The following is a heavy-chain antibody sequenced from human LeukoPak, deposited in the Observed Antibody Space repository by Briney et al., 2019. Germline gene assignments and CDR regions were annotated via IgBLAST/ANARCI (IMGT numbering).Heavy chain of an antibody. CDR2: INHSGST. CDR1: GGSFSGYY. D-gene: IGHD2-15*01. CDR3: ASRYSSEWFDP. J-gene: IGHJ5*02. V-gene: IGHV4-34*01. Sequence: PSETLSLTCAVYGGSFSGYYWSWIRQPPGKGLEWIGEINHSGSTNYNPSLKSRVTISVDTSKNQFSLKLSSVTAADTAAYYCASRYSSEWFDPWGQGTLVTVSS.